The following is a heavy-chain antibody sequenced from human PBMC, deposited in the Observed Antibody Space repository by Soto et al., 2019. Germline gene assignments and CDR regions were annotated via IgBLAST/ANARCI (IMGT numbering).Heavy chain of an antibody. CDR3: ARDPPRSYWYFDL. V-gene: IGHV3-48*01. Sequence: EEQLVESGGDVVQPGGSLRLSCAASGFSISTYSMNWVRQAPGKGLEWISYISSYTGTVFYADSVRGRFTISRDNGKNSLYLHMNSLRAEDTAVYYCARDPPRSYWYFDLWGRGTLVTVSS. D-gene: IGHD3-10*01. J-gene: IGHJ2*01. CDR2: ISSYTGTV. CDR1: GFSISTYS.